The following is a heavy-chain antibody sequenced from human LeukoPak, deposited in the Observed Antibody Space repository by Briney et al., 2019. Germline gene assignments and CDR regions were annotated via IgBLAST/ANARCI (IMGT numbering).Heavy chain of an antibody. D-gene: IGHD3-3*01. V-gene: IGHV1-46*01. CDR2: INPSGGST. J-gene: IGHJ6*02. CDR1: GYTFTSYY. CDR3: AREGGITIFGVVKARMDV. Sequence: ASVKVSCTASGYTFTSYYMHWVRQAPGQGLEWMGIINPSGGSTSYAQKFQGRVTMTRDTSTSTVYMELSSLRSEDTAVYYCAREGGITIFGVVKARMDVWGQGTTVTVSS.